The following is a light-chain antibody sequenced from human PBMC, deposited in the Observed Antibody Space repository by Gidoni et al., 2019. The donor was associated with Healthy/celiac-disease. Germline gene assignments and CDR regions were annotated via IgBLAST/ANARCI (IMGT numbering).Light chain of an antibody. CDR1: QSVLYSSNNKNY. CDR2: WAS. Sequence: DIVMTQSPDSLAVSLGERATINCKSSQSVLYSSNNKNYLAWYQQKPGQPPKLLIDWASTWESGVPDRFSGSGSGTDFTLTISSLQAEDVAVYYCQQYYSTPPAFGQGTKVEIK. CDR3: QQYYSTPPA. J-gene: IGKJ1*01. V-gene: IGKV4-1*01.